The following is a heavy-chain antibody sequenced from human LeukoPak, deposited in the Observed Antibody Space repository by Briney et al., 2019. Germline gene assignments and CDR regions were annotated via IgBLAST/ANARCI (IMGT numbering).Heavy chain of an antibody. CDR1: GFSFSSCG. CDR2: IWYDGSKK. Sequence: PGRSLRLSCAASGFSFSSCGLHWVRQAPGKGLEWVAVIWYDGSKKYYADSVRGRFTISRDDSRNTLYLQMNSRRAEDTAMYYREKEGGSFSLADSWGQGTLVTVSS. D-gene: IGHD1-26*01. V-gene: IGHV3-33*06. J-gene: IGHJ4*02. CDR3: EKEGGSFSLADS.